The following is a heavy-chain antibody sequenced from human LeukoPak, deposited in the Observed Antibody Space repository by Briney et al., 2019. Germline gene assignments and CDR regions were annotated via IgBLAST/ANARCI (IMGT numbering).Heavy chain of an antibody. CDR3: TTEYNFNYYDSSGYYY. CDR1: GFTFSSYG. D-gene: IGHD3-22*01. J-gene: IGHJ4*02. CDR2: ISYDGSNK. Sequence: GGSLRLSCAASGFTFSSYGMHWVRQAPGKGLEWVAVISYDGSNKYYADSVTGRFTISRDNSKNTLYLQMNSLKTEDTAVYYCTTEYNFNYYDSSGYYYWGQGTLVTVSS. V-gene: IGHV3-30*03.